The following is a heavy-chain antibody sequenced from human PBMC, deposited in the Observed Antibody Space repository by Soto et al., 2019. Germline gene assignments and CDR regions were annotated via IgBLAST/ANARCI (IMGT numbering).Heavy chain of an antibody. D-gene: IGHD2-8*01. J-gene: IGHJ6*02. CDR3: ARDRPHTTIMVYADYYYYYGMDV. Sequence: PSVKVSCKASGYTFTSYYMHWVRQAPGQGLEWMGIINPSGGSTSYAQKFQGRVTMTRDTSTSTVYMELSSLRSEDTAVYYCARDRPHTTIMVYADYYYYYGMDVWGQGTTVTVSS. CDR2: INPSGGST. CDR1: GYTFTSYY. V-gene: IGHV1-46*01.